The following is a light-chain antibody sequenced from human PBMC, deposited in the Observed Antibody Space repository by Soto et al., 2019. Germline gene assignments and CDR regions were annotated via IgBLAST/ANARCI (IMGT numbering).Light chain of an antibody. CDR3: QQYGSSPPFT. V-gene: IGKV3-20*01. CDR2: GAS. Sequence: EIVLTQSPGTLSLSPGERATLSFRASQSVSGSYLAWYQQKPGQAPRLLMYGASSRATGIPDRFSGSGSGTDFTLTISRLEPEDFAVYYCQQYGSSPPFTFGPGTKVDIK. J-gene: IGKJ3*01. CDR1: QSVSGSY.